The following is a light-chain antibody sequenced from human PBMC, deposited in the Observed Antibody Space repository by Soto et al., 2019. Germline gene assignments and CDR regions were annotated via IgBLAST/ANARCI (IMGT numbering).Light chain of an antibody. CDR3: QQYDTSPPWT. CDR1: QSVSNNY. CDR2: GAS. V-gene: IGKV3-20*01. J-gene: IGKJ1*01. Sequence: ETVLTQSPGTLSLSPGERATLSFTASQSVSNNYLAWYQQQPAQAPRLVIYGASNRATGIPDRFSGSGAGTDFIPPISRLEPEDFAVYYCQQYDTSPPWTFGQGTKVDIK.